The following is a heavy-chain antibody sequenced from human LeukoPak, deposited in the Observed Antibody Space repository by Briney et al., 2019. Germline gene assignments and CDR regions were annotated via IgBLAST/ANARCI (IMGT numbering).Heavy chain of an antibody. CDR3: ARDKYSHGHNYYYMDV. D-gene: IGHD5-18*01. CDR2: ISSSASDI. J-gene: IGHJ6*03. CDR1: GFTFSDYY. V-gene: IGHV3-11*04. Sequence: GGSPRLSCAASGFTFSDYYMSWIRQAPGKGLEWVSCISSSASDIYYADSVKGRFTMSRDNAKNSLYLQMNSLRAEDTAVYYCARDKYSHGHNYYYMDVWGKGTTVTVSS.